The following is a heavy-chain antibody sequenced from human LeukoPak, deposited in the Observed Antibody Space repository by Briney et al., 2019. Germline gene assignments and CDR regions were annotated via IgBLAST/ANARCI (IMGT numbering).Heavy chain of an antibody. J-gene: IGHJ4*02. D-gene: IGHD6-13*01. Sequence: SGPTLVNPTETLTLTCTVSGFSLSNTRMGVSWIRQPPGKALEWLAQIFSNDEKSYSTSLKSRLTISKDTSKSQVVLTMTNMDPEDTGTYYCTRVVRYTSSWYPNYYFDYWGQGTLVTVSS. V-gene: IGHV2-26*01. CDR1: GFSLSNTRMG. CDR3: TRVVRYTSSWYPNYYFDY. CDR2: IFSNDEK.